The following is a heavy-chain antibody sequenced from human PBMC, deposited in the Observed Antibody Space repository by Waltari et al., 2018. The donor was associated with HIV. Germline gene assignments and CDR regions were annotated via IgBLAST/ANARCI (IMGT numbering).Heavy chain of an antibody. CDR2: IYSGGSR. Sequence: EVQLVASGGGLIEPGGSLRVSCAASGFTISSNYMSWFRQAPGKRLEWVSVIYSGGSRYYADSVEGRFIISRDNSKNTVSLHMNSLRAEDTAVYYCARDPRSSGYYGMDVWGQGIKVTVSS. V-gene: IGHV3-53*01. CDR3: ARDPRSSGYYGMDV. D-gene: IGHD1-26*01. CDR1: GFTISSNY. J-gene: IGHJ6*02.